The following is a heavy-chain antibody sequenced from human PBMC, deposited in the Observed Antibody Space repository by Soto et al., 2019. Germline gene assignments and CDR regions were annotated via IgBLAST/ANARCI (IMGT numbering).Heavy chain of an antibody. Sequence: ASLKGSWKASGYTITGYFGRWVRQAPGEGLEWVGYINPNSGVTKYAPRFLGRVTITRDTSIRTAYMDLNNLRSDDTAVYFCARGGGTILAPLPRGPGTLVTVPS. V-gene: IGHV1-2*02. CDR3: ARGGGTILAPLP. D-gene: IGHD2-2*01. CDR2: INPNSGVT. J-gene: IGHJ5*02. CDR1: GYTITGYF.